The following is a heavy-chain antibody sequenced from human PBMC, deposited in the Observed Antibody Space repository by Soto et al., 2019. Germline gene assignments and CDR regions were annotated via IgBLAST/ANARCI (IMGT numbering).Heavy chain of an antibody. CDR1: GDSISSHY. CDR2: IYYSGST. V-gene: IGHV4-59*11. J-gene: IGHJ2*01. D-gene: IGHD4-17*01. Sequence: QVPLQESGPGLVKPSETLSLTCTVSGDSISSHYWSWIRQPPGKGLEWIGYIYYSGSTNYNPALKSRVTISVDTSKNQFSLKLSSVTAADTAVYYCVRDGTVTTRGGWYFDLWGRGTLVTVSS. CDR3: VRDGTVTTRGGWYFDL.